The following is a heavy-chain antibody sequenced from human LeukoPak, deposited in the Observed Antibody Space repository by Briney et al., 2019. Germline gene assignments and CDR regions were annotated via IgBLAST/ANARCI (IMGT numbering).Heavy chain of an antibody. D-gene: IGHD6-19*01. J-gene: IGHJ6*02. Sequence: PSETLSLTCAVYGGSFSGYYWNWIRQPPGKGLEWVGEINHSGSTNYNPSLKSRVTISVDTSKNQFSLKLSSVTAADTAVYYCARGRGSSGWYYYGMDVWGQGTTVTVSS. CDR1: GGSFSGYY. V-gene: IGHV4-34*01. CDR3: ARGRGSSGWYYYGMDV. CDR2: INHSGST.